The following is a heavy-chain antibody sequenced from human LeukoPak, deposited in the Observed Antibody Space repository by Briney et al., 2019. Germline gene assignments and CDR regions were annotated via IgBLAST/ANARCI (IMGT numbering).Heavy chain of an antibody. CDR1: GFTVSSNY. V-gene: IGHV3-74*01. Sequence: QAGGSLRLSCAASGFTVSSNYMSWVRQAPGKGLVWVSRINPDGSYTTYADSVKGRFTISRDNAKDTVYLQMNSLRAEDTAVYYCARDLTGGVDYWGQGTLVTVSS. CDR2: INPDGSYT. J-gene: IGHJ4*02. D-gene: IGHD2-8*02. CDR3: ARDLTGGVDY.